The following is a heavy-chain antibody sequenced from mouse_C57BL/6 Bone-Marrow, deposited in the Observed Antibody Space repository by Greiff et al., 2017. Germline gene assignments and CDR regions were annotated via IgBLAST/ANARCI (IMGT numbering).Heavy chain of an antibody. Sequence: VQLQQPGAELVKPGASVKLSCKASGYTFTSYWMHWVKQRPGQGLEWIGMIHPNSGSTNYNEKFKSKATLTVDKSSSTAYMQLSSLTSEDSAVYYCARGRYYGSSRDYWGQGTTLTVSS. CDR3: ARGRYYGSSRDY. CDR2: IHPNSGST. J-gene: IGHJ2*01. V-gene: IGHV1-64*01. CDR1: GYTFTSYW. D-gene: IGHD1-1*01.